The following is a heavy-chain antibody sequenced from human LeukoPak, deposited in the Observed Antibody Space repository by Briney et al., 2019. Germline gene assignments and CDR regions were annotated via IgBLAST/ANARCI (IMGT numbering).Heavy chain of an antibody. D-gene: IGHD5-12*01. V-gene: IGHV1-24*01. Sequence: GASVKVSCKASGYTFTGYYMHWVRQASGKGLEWMGGFDPEDGETIYAQKFQGRVTMTEDTSTDTAYMELSSLRSEDTAVYYCATGRVAHLDYWGQGTLVTVSS. CDR1: GYTFTGYY. CDR3: ATGRVAHLDY. J-gene: IGHJ4*02. CDR2: FDPEDGET.